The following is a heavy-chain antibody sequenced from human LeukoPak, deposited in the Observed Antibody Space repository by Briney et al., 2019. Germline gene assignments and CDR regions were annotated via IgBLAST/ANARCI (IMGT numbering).Heavy chain of an antibody. V-gene: IGHV3-7*01. D-gene: IGHD3-10*01. J-gene: IGHJ5*02. Sequence: GGSLRLSCAASGFTFSSHWMSWVRQAPGKGLEWVANIKKDGSEQYYVDSVKGRFTISRDNAKNSLSLQMNSLRAEDTAVYYCARPLMYYYGSETYFWFDPWGRGTLVTVSS. CDR3: ARPLMYYYGSETYFWFDP. CDR2: IKKDGSEQ. CDR1: GFTFSSHW.